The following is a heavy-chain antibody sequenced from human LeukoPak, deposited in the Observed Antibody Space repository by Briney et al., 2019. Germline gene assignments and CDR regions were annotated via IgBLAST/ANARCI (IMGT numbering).Heavy chain of an antibody. CDR1: GGYIGSYH. CDR3: ARTTEAHSWRTRYYDYYMDV. CDR2: IYSSGST. D-gene: IGHD6-13*01. J-gene: IGHJ6*03. V-gene: IGHV4-59*01. Sequence: SETLSLTCTVSGGYIGSYHWSWIRQPPGKGLECIGYIYSSGSTNYNPSLKSRVTISVDTSKNQFSLKLSSVTAADTAVYYCARTTEAHSWRTRYYDYYMDVWGKGTTVTVSS.